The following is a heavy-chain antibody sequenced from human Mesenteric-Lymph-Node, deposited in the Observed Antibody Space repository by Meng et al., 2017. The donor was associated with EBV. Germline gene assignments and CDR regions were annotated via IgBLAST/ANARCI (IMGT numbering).Heavy chain of an antibody. CDR3: TRDGYNRDFDY. V-gene: IGHV1-18*01. CDR2: ISPHNGDT. CDR1: GYTFTSYA. D-gene: IGHD5-24*01. Sequence: QAQLGQCGAEVKKPGASVKVSCKASGYTFTSYAMHWVRQAPGQGIEWMGWISPHNGDTNYAQKLQGRVTMTTDTSTSTAYMELRSLRSDDTAVYYCTRDGYNRDFDYWGQGTLVTVSS. J-gene: IGHJ4*02.